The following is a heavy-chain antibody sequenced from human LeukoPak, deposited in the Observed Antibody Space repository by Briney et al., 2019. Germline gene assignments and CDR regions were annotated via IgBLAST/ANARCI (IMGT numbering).Heavy chain of an antibody. V-gene: IGHV4-34*01. CDR3: ARDGSSWDFDY. CDR1: GGSFSGYY. CDR2: IYYSGST. J-gene: IGHJ4*02. D-gene: IGHD6-13*01. Sequence: SETLSLTCAVYGGSFSGYYWSWIRQPPGKGLEWIGSIYYSGSTYYNPSLKSRVTISVDTSKNQFSLKLSSVTAADTAVYYCARDGSSWDFDYWGQGTLVTVSS.